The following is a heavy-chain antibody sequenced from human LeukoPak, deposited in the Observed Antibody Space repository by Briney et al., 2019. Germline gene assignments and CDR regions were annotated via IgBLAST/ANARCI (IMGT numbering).Heavy chain of an antibody. J-gene: IGHJ4*02. CDR2: ISSSSSYI. V-gene: IGHV3-21*01. CDR1: GFTFSSYS. Sequence: GGSLRLSCAASGFTFSSYSMNWVRQAPGKGLEWVSSISSSSSYIYYADSVKGRFTISRDNAKNSLYLQMNSLRAEDTAVYYCARCIAAAGYFDYWGQGTLVTVSS. CDR3: ARCIAAAGYFDY. D-gene: IGHD6-13*01.